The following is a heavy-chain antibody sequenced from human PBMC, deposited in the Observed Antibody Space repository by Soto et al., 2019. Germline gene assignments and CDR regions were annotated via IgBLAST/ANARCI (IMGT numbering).Heavy chain of an antibody. D-gene: IGHD3-10*01. CDR1: GGSISSGGYY. Sequence: SETLSLTCTVSGGSISSGGYYWSWNRQHPGKGLEWSGYFYYSGSSYYNPSLKRRVTISVDTSKNKYSLKLGSGTAADMAVYYCARVTMVRGVIITPLVFDPWGQGTLVTVSS. J-gene: IGHJ5*02. V-gene: IGHV4-31*03. CDR3: ARVTMVRGVIITPLVFDP. CDR2: FYYSGSS.